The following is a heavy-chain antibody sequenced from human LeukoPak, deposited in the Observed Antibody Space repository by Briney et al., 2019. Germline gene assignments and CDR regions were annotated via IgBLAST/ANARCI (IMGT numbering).Heavy chain of an antibody. J-gene: IGHJ3*02. CDR1: GFTFSSYA. Sequence: PEGSLRLSCAASGFTFSSYAMSWVRQAPGKGLEWVSAISGSGGSTYYADSVKGRFTISRDNSKNTLYLQMNSLRAEDTAVYYCAKDRLLWFGELPDAFDIWGQGTMVTVSS. CDR2: ISGSGGST. CDR3: AKDRLLWFGELPDAFDI. D-gene: IGHD3-10*01. V-gene: IGHV3-23*01.